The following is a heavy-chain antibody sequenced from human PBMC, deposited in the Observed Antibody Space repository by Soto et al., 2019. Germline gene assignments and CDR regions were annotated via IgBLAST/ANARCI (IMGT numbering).Heavy chain of an antibody. V-gene: IGHV5-10-1*01. D-gene: IGHD3-22*01. CDR1: GYSFTSYR. CDR2: IDPSDSYT. CDR3: ASAPYYYDSSGYNEYFQH. Sequence: PGESLKISCKGSGYSFTSYRISWVRQMPGKGLEWMGRIDPSDSYTNYSPSFQGHVTISADKSISTAYLQWSSLKASDTAMYYCASAPYYYDSSGYNEYFQHWGQGTLVTVSS. J-gene: IGHJ1*01.